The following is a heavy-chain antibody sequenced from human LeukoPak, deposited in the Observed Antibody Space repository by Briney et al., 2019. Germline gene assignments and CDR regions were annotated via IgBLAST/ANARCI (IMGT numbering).Heavy chain of an antibody. CDR3: ASADSANYYDSGRYFNYLYMDV. Sequence: SETLPLTCTVSGGSISSHYWTWIRQPPGKGLEFIGYMFYSGSTNYNPSLKSLVTISVDTSKTRCSLKLSAVTAADPAVYFCASADSANYYDSGRYFNYLYMDVWGRGTTVTVSS. V-gene: IGHV4-59*11. CDR1: GGSISSHY. D-gene: IGHD3-10*01. J-gene: IGHJ6*03. CDR2: MFYSGST.